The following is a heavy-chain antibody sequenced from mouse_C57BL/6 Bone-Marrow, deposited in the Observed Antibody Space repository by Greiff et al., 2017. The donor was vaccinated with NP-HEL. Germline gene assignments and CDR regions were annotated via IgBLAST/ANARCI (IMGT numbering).Heavy chain of an antibody. V-gene: IGHV1-64*01. CDR3: ARSGYDYDFFDY. CDR1: GYTFTSYW. CDR2: IHPNSGST. D-gene: IGHD2-4*01. Sequence: QVQLQQPGAELVKPGASVKLSCKASGYTFTSYWMHWVKQRPGQGLEWIGMIHPNSGSTNYNEKFKSKATLTVDKSSSTAYMQLSSLTSEASAVYYGARSGYDYDFFDYWGQGTTLTVSA. J-gene: IGHJ2*01.